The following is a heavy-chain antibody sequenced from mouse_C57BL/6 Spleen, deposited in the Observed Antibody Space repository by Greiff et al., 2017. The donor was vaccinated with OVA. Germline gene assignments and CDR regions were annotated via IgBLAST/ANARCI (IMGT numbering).Heavy chain of an antibody. CDR3: ARLDSSGPLYAMDY. CDR2: ISSGDSYT. J-gene: IGHJ4*01. D-gene: IGHD3-2*02. Sequence: EVHLVESGGDLVKPGGSLKLSCAASGFTFSSYGMSWVRQTPDKRLEWVATISSGDSYTYYPDSVKGRFTISRDNAKNTLYLQMSSLKSEDTAMYYCARLDSSGPLYAMDYWGQGTSVTVSS. CDR1: GFTFSSYG. V-gene: IGHV5-6*01.